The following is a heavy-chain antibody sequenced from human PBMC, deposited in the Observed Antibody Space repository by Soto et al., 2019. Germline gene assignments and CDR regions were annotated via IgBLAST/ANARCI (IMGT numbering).Heavy chain of an antibody. J-gene: IGHJ3*01. Sequence: SETLSLTCTVSGGSISSYYWSWIRQPPGKGLEWIGYIYYSGSTYYNPSLKSRVTISVDTSKNQFSLKLSSVTAEDTAVYYCARDQLYYNDISGRPLNAFDVWGQGTMVTVSS. V-gene: IGHV4-59*12. D-gene: IGHD3-22*01. CDR3: ARDQLYYNDISGRPLNAFDV. CDR1: GGSISSYY. CDR2: IYYSGST.